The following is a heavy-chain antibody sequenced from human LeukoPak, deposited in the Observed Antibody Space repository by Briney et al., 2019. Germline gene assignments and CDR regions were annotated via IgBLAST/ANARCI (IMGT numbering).Heavy chain of an antibody. CDR2: INAGNGNT. J-gene: IGHJ5*02. D-gene: IGHD3-22*01. CDR1: GYTFTSYA. V-gene: IGHV1-3*01. Sequence: ASVKVSCKASGYTFTSYAMHWVRQAPGQRLEWMGWINAGNGNTKYSQKFQGRVTITRDTSASTAYMELGSLRSEDTAVYYCAGCYYDSSGKLNWFDPWGQGTLVTVFS. CDR3: AGCYYDSSGKLNWFDP.